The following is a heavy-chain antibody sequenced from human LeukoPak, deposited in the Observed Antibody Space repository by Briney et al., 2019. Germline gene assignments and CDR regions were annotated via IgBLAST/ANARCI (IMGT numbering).Heavy chain of an antibody. CDR3: ARDYYDYAWALDY. V-gene: IGHV1-2*02. CDR2: INPNSGGT. D-gene: IGHD3-16*01. J-gene: IGHJ4*02. CDR1: GYTFTGYY. Sequence: GASVKVSCKAYGYTFTGYYMHWVRQAPGQGLEWMGWINPNSGGTNYAQKFQGRVTMTRDTSISTAYMELSRLRSDDTAVYYCARDYYDYAWALDYWGQGTLVTVSS.